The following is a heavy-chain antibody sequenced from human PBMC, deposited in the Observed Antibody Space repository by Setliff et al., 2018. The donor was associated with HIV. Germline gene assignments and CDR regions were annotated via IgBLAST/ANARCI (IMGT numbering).Heavy chain of an antibody. V-gene: IGHV1-18*01. J-gene: IGHJ4*02. CDR3: ARSYQYDSSGWGKVSAGY. Sequence: GASVKVSCKASGYTFTSYGISWVRQAPGQGLEWMGWISAYNGNTNYAQKLQGRVTMTTDTSTSTAYMELRSLRSDDTAVYYCARSYQYDSSGWGKVSAGYWGQGTLVTVSS. CDR1: GYTFTSYG. CDR2: ISAYNGNT. D-gene: IGHD3-22*01.